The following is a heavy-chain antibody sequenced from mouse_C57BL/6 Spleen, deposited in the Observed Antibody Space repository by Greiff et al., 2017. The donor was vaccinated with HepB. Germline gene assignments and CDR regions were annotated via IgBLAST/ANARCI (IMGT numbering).Heavy chain of an antibody. J-gene: IGHJ1*03. CDR2: IYPGDGDT. V-gene: IGHV1-82*01. CDR3: ARGMKIDSNYHDFDV. D-gene: IGHD2-5*01. Sequence: QVQLQQSGPDLVKPGASVKISCKASGYAFSSSWMNWVQQTPGKGLEWVGRIYPGDGDTNYHDNVKGKVTMTADNASSTVYMQLSSLTSEDSAVYYCARGMKIDSNYHDFDVWGTGTTVTVSS. CDR1: GYAFSSSW.